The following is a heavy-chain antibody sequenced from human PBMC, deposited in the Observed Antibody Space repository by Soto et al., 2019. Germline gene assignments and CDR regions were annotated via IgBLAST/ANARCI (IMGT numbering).Heavy chain of an antibody. D-gene: IGHD6-19*01. J-gene: IGHJ4*02. V-gene: IGHV3-21*01. Sequence: EVQLVESGGGLVKPGGSLRLSCAASGFTFSTYSMNWVRQAPGKGLEWVSYISSSSTYIYYADSVKGRFTISRDNAKNSLYLQMNSLRAEDTAVYYCLIAVAGSFAPDCWGQGTLVTVSS. CDR3: LIAVAGSFAPDC. CDR2: ISSSSTYI. CDR1: GFTFSTYS.